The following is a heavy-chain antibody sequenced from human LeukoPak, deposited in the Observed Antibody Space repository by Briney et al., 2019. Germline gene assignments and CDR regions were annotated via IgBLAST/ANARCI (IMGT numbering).Heavy chain of an antibody. V-gene: IGHV3-30*04. CDR2: ISYDGSNK. CDR1: GFTFSSYA. CDR3: ARDETEWELVPFDY. J-gene: IGHJ4*02. Sequence: GGSLRLSCAASGFTFSSYAMHWVRQAPGKGLEWVAVISYDGSNKYYADSVKGRFTISRDNSKNTLYLQMNSLRAEDTAVYYCARDETEWELVPFDYWGQGTLVTVPS. D-gene: IGHD1-26*01.